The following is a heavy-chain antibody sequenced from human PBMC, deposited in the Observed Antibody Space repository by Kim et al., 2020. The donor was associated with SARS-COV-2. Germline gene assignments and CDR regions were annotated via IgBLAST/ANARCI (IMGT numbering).Heavy chain of an antibody. J-gene: IGHJ4*02. CDR2: ISASGGST. CDR3: AKGSRVAVAGTLDY. V-gene: IGHV3-23*01. Sequence: GGSLRLSCAASGFTFSSSAMSWVRQAPGKGLEWVSGISASGGSTYYADSVKGRFTISRDNSKNMLYLQMTSLRAEDTAVYYCAKGSRVAVAGTLDYWGQGTLVTVSS. CDR1: GFTFSSSA. D-gene: IGHD6-19*01.